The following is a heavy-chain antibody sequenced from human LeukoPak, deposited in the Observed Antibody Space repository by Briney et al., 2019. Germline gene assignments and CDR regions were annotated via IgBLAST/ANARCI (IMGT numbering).Heavy chain of an antibody. CDR2: ISSSSSYI. CDR3: ARADDIVVVPAAAKIDY. V-gene: IGHV3-21*01. J-gene: IGHJ4*02. D-gene: IGHD2-2*01. Sequence: GGSLRLSCAASGFTFSSYSMNWVRQAPGKGLEWVSSISSSSSYIYYADSVKGRFTISRDNAKNSLYLQMNSPRAEDTAVYYCARADDIVVVPAAAKIDYWGQGTLVTVSS. CDR1: GFTFSSYS.